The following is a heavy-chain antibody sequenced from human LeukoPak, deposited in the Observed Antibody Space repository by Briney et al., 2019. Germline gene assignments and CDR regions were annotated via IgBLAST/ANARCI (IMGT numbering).Heavy chain of an antibody. CDR2: ISSSGSTI. J-gene: IGHJ6*03. V-gene: IGHV3-48*03. D-gene: IGHD4-17*01. Sequence: PGGSLRLSCAASGFTFSSYEMNWVRQAPGKGLEWVSYISSSGSTIYYADSVKGRFTISRDNSKNTLYLQMNSLRAEDTAVYYCAKDGGGDYVFSYYYYMDVWGKGTTVTVSS. CDR1: GFTFSSYE. CDR3: AKDGGGDYVFSYYYYMDV.